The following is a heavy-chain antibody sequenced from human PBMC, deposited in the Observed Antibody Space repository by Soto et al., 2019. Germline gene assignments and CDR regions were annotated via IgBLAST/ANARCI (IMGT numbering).Heavy chain of an antibody. J-gene: IGHJ4*02. D-gene: IGHD3-3*01. V-gene: IGHV3-49*04. CDR1: GFPFGDYA. CDR2: IRSKVLGGTT. CDR3: SRASRPSAIFAYQVDY. Sequence: PGGTLRLSCTSSGFPFGDYAMSWVRQAPGKGLERAGFIRSKVLGGTTEYASSVKGRFTISRDDSKSMVYLQMSNLKTEDTAVYYCSRASRPSAIFAYQVDYWGQGALVTVSS.